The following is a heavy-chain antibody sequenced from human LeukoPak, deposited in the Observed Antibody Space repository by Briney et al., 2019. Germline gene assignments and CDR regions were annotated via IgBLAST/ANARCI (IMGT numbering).Heavy chain of an antibody. CDR3: ARELDGSGSYGYYYYMDV. Sequence: GASVKVSCKASGYTFTSYGISWVRQAPGQGLEWMGWISAYNGNTNYAQKLQGRVTMTTDTSTSTAYMELSSLRSEDTAVYYCARELDGSGSYGYYYYMDVWGKGTTVTVPS. V-gene: IGHV1-18*01. CDR1: GYTFTSYG. CDR2: ISAYNGNT. D-gene: IGHD3-10*01. J-gene: IGHJ6*03.